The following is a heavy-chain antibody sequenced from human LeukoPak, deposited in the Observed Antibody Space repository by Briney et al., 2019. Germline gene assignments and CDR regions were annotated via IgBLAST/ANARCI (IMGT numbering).Heavy chain of an antibody. CDR1: GFTFSTYT. D-gene: IGHD3-22*01. CDR2: SIGSGGSA. J-gene: IGHJ4*02. CDR3: AKGGSGYSHTHFDY. V-gene: IGHV3-23*01. Sequence: GGSLRLSCVASGFTFSTYTMNWIRQAPGKGLEWVSGSIGSGGSAFYADSVKGRFSISRDNSKNTLYLQMNSLRTEDTAVYYCAKGGSGYSHTHFDYWGQGTLVTVSS.